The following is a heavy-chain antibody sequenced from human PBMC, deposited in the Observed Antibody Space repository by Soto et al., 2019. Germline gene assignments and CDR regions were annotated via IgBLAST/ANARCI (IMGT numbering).Heavy chain of an antibody. CDR3: AKEPPYDFWSGYFIDY. CDR2: ISGSAGST. Sequence: PGGSLRLSCAASAFTFSNCAMSWVRQAPGKGLEWVSAISGSAGSTYYADSVKGRFTISRDNSKNALYLQMNSLRAEDTAVYYCAKEPPYDFWSGYFIDYWGRGTLVTVSS. J-gene: IGHJ4*02. V-gene: IGHV3-23*01. CDR1: AFTFSNCA. D-gene: IGHD3-3*01.